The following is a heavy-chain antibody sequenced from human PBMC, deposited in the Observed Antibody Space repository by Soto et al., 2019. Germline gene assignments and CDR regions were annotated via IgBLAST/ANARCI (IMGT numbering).Heavy chain of an antibody. D-gene: IGHD2-8*01. V-gene: IGHV1-18*01. J-gene: IGHJ6*02. CDR3: ARGGKYCTHGVWSFCGMDV. CDR1: GYTFTSYG. CDR2: ISAYNGNT. Sequence: QVQLVQSGAEVKKPGASVKVSCKASGYTFTSYGISWVRQAPGQGLEWMGWISAYNGNTNYAQKFQGRITMTTDTSTSTAYMELTSLRSDYTAVYYWARGGKYCTHGVWSFCGMDVWGQGTTVTVSS.